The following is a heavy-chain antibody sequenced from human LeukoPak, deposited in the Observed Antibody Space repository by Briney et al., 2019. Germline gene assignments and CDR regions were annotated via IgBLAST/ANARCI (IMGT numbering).Heavy chain of an antibody. J-gene: IGHJ1*01. CDR1: GYTFTSYG. D-gene: IGHD1-26*01. V-gene: IGHV1-18*01. CDR3: ARDPIGELLTPEYFQH. CDR2: ISAYNGNT. Sequence: ASVKVSCKASGYTFTSYGISWVRQAPGQGLEWMGWISAYNGNTNYAQKLQGRVTMTTDTSTSTAYMELRSLRSGDTAVYYCARDPIGELLTPEYFQHWGQGTLVTVSS.